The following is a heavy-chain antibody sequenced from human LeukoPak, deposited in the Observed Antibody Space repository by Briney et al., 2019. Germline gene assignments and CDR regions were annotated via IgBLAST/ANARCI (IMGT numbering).Heavy chain of an antibody. D-gene: IGHD5-24*01. CDR2: IIPIFGIA. CDR1: GGTFSSYA. Sequence: GFSVKVSCKASGGTFSSYAISWVRQAPGQGLEWMGRIIPIFGIANYAQKFQGRVTITADKSTSTAYMELSSLRSEDAAVYYCARDGYNNYFDYWGQGTLVTVSS. V-gene: IGHV1-69*04. CDR3: ARDGYNNYFDY. J-gene: IGHJ4*02.